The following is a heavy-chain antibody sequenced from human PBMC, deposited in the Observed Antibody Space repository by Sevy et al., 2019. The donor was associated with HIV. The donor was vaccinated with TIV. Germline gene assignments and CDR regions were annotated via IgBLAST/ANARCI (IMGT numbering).Heavy chain of an antibody. CDR3: ARDSPGYGAYDY. J-gene: IGHJ4*02. D-gene: IGHD5-18*01. CDR2: IKEDGSAE. CDR1: GFTFSGYW. Sequence: GGSLRLSCAASGFTFSGYWMTWVRQAPGKGLEWVANIKEDGSAEYYVDSVKGRFTISRDNAKNSLFLQLNSLRVEDTAMYYCARDSPGYGAYDYFGQGTLVTVSS. V-gene: IGHV3-7*01.